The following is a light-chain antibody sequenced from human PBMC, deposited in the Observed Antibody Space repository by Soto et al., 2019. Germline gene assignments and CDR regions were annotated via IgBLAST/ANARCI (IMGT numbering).Light chain of an antibody. Sequence: EIVLTQSPGTLSLSPGERSTLSFRASQSVSSSYLAWYQQKPGQAPRLLIDGASSRATGIPDRFSGSGSGTDFTLTISRLEPEDFAVYYCQQYGSSWTFGQGTKVDI. CDR1: QSVSSSY. V-gene: IGKV3-20*01. J-gene: IGKJ1*01. CDR3: QQYGSSWT. CDR2: GAS.